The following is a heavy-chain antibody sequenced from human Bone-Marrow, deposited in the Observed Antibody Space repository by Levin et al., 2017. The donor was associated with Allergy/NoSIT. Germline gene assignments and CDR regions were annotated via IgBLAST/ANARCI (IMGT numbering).Heavy chain of an antibody. CDR2: IYYSGNT. J-gene: IGHJ4*02. CDR3: ARFNGYDFDY. CDR1: GGSISGGGYY. V-gene: IGHV4-31*03. Sequence: KASETLSLTCTVSGGSISGGGYYWSWIRQHPGKGLEWIGYIYYSGNTYYNPSLKSRVIISVVTSKNQLSLKLTSVTVAATAVYYCARFNGYDFDYWGQGTLVTVSS. D-gene: IGHD5-12*01.